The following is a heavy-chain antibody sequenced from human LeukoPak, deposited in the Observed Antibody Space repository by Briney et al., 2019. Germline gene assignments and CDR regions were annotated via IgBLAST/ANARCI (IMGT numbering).Heavy chain of an antibody. CDR1: GYSFTNYG. CDR2: ISAYNGNP. J-gene: IGHJ4*02. V-gene: IGHV1-18*01. CDR3: ARDCDRSGYYCY. Sequence: ASVPVSFRASGYSFTNYGISWVRQAPGQGLEWMGWISAYNGNPNYAQKLQGRVTMTTDTSTSTAYMELRSLRSDDTAVYYCARDCDRSGYYCYWGQGTLVTVSS. D-gene: IGHD3-22*01.